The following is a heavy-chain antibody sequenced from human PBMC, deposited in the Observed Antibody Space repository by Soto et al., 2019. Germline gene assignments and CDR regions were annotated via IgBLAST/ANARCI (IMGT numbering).Heavy chain of an antibody. CDR3: AKDVKPSSHFDY. Sequence: EVQLLESGGGMVQPGGSLRLSCAASGFTFSSYAMSWVRQAPGKRLEWVSAISGSGGSTYYADSVKGRFTISRDNSKNTLYLQMNSLRAEDTAVYYCAKDVKPSSHFDYWGQGTLVTVSS. V-gene: IGHV3-23*01. J-gene: IGHJ4*02. CDR2: ISGSGGST. CDR1: GFTFSSYA.